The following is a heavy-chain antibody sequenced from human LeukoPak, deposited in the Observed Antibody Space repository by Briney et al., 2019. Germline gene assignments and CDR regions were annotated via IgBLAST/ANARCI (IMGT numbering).Heavy chain of an antibody. CDR3: ARVAQSYGSGSYEDFDY. Sequence: GASVKVSCKASGGTFSSYAISWVRQAPGQGLEWMGRIIPIFGTANYAQKFQGRVTITTDESTSTAYMELSSLRSEDTAVYYCARVAQSYGSGSYEDFDYWGQGTLVTVSS. V-gene: IGHV1-69*05. D-gene: IGHD3-10*01. J-gene: IGHJ4*02. CDR2: IIPIFGTA. CDR1: GGTFSSYA.